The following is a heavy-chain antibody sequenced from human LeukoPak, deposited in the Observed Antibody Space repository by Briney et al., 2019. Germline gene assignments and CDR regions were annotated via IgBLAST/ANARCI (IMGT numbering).Heavy chain of an antibody. Sequence: SETLSLTCTVSGGSISSYYWSWIRQPPGKGLEWIGYIHYSGSTNCNPSLKSRVTISVDTSKDQFSLKLSSVTAADTAVYYCARGGNGYDKYYYYGMDVWGQGTTVTVSS. D-gene: IGHD5-12*01. CDR2: IHYSGST. CDR3: ARGGNGYDKYYYYGMDV. CDR1: GGSISSYY. J-gene: IGHJ6*02. V-gene: IGHV4-59*01.